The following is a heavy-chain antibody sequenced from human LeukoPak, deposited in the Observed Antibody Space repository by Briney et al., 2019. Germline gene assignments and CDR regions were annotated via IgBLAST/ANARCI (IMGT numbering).Heavy chain of an antibody. V-gene: IGHV4-38-2*02. D-gene: IGHD1-1*01. CDR2: IYHSGST. Sequence: SETLSLTCTVSGYSISSGYYWGWIRQPPGKGLAWIGSIYHSGSTYYNPSLKSRVTISVDTSKNQFSLKLSSVTAADTAVYYCARVRTGTRGIDYWGQGTQVTVSS. CDR1: GYSISSGYY. CDR3: ARVRTGTRGIDY. J-gene: IGHJ4*02.